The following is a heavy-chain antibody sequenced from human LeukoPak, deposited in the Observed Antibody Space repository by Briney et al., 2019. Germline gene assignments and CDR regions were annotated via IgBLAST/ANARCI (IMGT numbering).Heavy chain of an antibody. CDR2: IYHSGST. D-gene: IGHD6-19*01. J-gene: IGHJ4*02. CDR3: ARLETSSGSLSYFDY. V-gene: IGHV4-59*08. CDR1: GGSISSYY. Sequence: SETLSLTCTVSGGSISSYYWAWIRQPPGKGLEWIGYIYHSGSTNYNPSPKSRVTISVDTSKNQFSLKLSSVTAADTAVYYCARLETSSGSLSYFDYWGQGTLVTVSS.